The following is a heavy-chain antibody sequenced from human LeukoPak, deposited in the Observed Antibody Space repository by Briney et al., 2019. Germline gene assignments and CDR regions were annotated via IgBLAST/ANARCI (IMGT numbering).Heavy chain of an antibody. CDR1: GGTFSSYA. Sequence: SVKVSCKASGGTFSSYAISWVRQAPGQGLEWMGWIIPIFGTANYAQKFQGRVTITADESTSTAYMELSSLRSEDTAVYYCAREPPYYYDSSGYFDYWGQGTLVTVSS. CDR2: IIPIFGTA. V-gene: IGHV1-69*13. CDR3: AREPPYYYDSSGYFDY. D-gene: IGHD3-22*01. J-gene: IGHJ4*02.